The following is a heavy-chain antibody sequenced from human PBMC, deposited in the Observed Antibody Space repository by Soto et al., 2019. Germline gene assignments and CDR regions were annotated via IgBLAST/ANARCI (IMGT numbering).Heavy chain of an antibody. J-gene: IGHJ3*02. Sequence: GGSLRLSCAASGFTFSSYSMNWVRQAPGKGLEWVSSISSSSSYIYYADSVKGRFTISRDNAKNSLYLQMNSLRAEDTAVYYCATVKYDRRGSDSFDIWCQGPMVTVSS. D-gene: IGHD3-22*01. CDR3: ATVKYDRRGSDSFDI. CDR2: ISSSSSYI. V-gene: IGHV3-21*01. CDR1: GFTFSSYS.